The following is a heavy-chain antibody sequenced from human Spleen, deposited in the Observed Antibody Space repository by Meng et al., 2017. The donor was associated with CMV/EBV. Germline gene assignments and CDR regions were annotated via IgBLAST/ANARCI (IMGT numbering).Heavy chain of an antibody. CDR1: GSVSSSSYY. Sequence: GSVSSSSYYWGWIRQPPGKGLEWIGSIYYSGSTYYNPSLKSGVIISVDTSKNQFSLKLRSVTAADTAVYYCARLRYDSSGYYALDYWGQGTLVTVSS. V-gene: IGHV4-39*07. D-gene: IGHD3-22*01. CDR3: ARLRYDSSGYYALDY. CDR2: IYYSGST. J-gene: IGHJ4*02.